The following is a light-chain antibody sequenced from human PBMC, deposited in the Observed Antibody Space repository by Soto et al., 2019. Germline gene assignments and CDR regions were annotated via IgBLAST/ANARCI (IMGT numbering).Light chain of an antibody. CDR2: DDS. V-gene: IGLV2-14*01. CDR3: GTWDSSLSVVV. CDR1: SSDVGGYNY. J-gene: IGLJ2*01. Sequence: QSVLTQPASVSGSPGQSITIPCTGTSSDVGGYNYVSWYQQHPGKAPKLLIYDDSNRPSGVPNRFSGSKSGTSATLGISGLQTGDESDYYCGTWDSSLSVVVFGGGTKVTV.